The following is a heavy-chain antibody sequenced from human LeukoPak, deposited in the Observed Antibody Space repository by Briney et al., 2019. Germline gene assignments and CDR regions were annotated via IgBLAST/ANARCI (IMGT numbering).Heavy chain of an antibody. CDR2: IIPIFGTA. J-gene: IGHJ4*02. D-gene: IGHD3-22*01. CDR1: GGTFNSYA. CDR3: ARVTYDSSGYYYPSLFDY. V-gene: IGHV1-69*05. Sequence: SVKVSCKASGGTFNSYAISWVRQAPGQGLEWMGGIIPIFGTANYAQKFQGRVTITTDESTSTAYMELSSLRSEDTAVYYCARVTYDSSGYYYPSLFDYWGQGTLVTVSS.